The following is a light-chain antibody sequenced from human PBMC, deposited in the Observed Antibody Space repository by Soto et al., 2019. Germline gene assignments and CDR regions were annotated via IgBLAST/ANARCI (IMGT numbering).Light chain of an antibody. Sequence: QSVLTQPASVSGSPGQSITISCTGTSSDVGGYEYVSRYQQHPGKAPKLMIYEVTNRPSGVSNRFSGSKSGNTASLTISGLQAEDEADYYCSSYTSSSTYVFGTGTKVTVL. CDR2: EVT. CDR3: SSYTSSSTYV. CDR1: SSDVGGYEY. J-gene: IGLJ1*01. V-gene: IGLV2-14*01.